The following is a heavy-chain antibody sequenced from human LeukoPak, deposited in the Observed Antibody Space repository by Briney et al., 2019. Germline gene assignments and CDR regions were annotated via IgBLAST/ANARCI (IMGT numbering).Heavy chain of an antibody. CDR1: GFTFSSYG. J-gene: IGHJ4*02. D-gene: IGHD3-3*01. CDR3: AKDYGITIFGVSFWFDY. V-gene: IGHV3-30*02. Sequence: PGGSLRLSCAASGFTFSSYGMHWVRQAPGKGLEWVTFIRYDGSNKYYADSVKGRFTISRDNSKNTLYLQMNSLRAEDTAVYYCAKDYGITIFGVSFWFDYWGQGTLVTVSS. CDR2: IRYDGSNK.